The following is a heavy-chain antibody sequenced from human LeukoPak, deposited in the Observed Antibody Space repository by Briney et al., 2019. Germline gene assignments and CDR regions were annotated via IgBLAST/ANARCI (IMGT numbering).Heavy chain of an antibody. D-gene: IGHD2-21*01. CDR2: ISGSGGST. CDR1: GFTFSSYA. Sequence: GGSLRLSCAASGFTFSSYAMSWVRQAPGKGLEWVSVISGSGGSTYYADSVKGRFTISRDNSKNTLYLQMNSLRAEDTAVYYCAKIVGVAEQIHDYWGQGTLVTVSS. CDR3: AKIVGVAEQIHDY. V-gene: IGHV3-23*01. J-gene: IGHJ4*02.